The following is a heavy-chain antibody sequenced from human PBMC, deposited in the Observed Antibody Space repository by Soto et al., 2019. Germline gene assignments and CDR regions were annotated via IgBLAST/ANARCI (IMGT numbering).Heavy chain of an antibody. J-gene: IGHJ6*02. Sequence: NPVGSLRLSCAASGFTFSDYSLTWIRQAPGKGLEWISYIGNSASAKYYADSVRGRFTISRDNAKSSLFLQMNSLRVEDTAVYYCSRESYTSGWTEYSHGMDVWGQGTTVTVSS. CDR1: GFTFSDYS. CDR3: SRESYTSGWTEYSHGMDV. CDR2: IGNSASAK. D-gene: IGHD6-19*01. V-gene: IGHV3-11*01.